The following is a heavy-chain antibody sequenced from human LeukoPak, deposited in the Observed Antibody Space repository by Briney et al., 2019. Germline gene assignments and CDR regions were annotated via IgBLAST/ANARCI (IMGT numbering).Heavy chain of an antibody. D-gene: IGHD2-8*01. Sequence: RGSLRLSCAASGFTFSSSWMHWVRQAPGKGLVWVLRINNDGSSTSYADSVKGRFTISRDNAKNTLYLQMNSLRAEDTAVYYCARGLIVLGGGYYFDYWGQGTLVTVSS. V-gene: IGHV3-74*01. CDR1: GFTFSSSW. CDR3: ARGLIVLGGGYYFDY. J-gene: IGHJ4*02. CDR2: INNDGSST.